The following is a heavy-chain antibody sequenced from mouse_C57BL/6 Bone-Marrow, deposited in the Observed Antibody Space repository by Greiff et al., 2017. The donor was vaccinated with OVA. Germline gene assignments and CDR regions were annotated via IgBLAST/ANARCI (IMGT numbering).Heavy chain of an antibody. Sequence: EVQLVESGPGLVKPSQSLSLTCSVTGYSITSGYYWNWIRQFPGNKLEWMGYISYDGSNNYNPSLKNRISITRDTSKNQFFLKLNSVTTEDTATYYCAIYYGNSYWYFDVWGTGTTVTDSS. V-gene: IGHV3-6*01. J-gene: IGHJ1*03. D-gene: IGHD2-1*01. CDR3: AIYYGNSYWYFDV. CDR1: GYSITSGYY. CDR2: ISYDGSN.